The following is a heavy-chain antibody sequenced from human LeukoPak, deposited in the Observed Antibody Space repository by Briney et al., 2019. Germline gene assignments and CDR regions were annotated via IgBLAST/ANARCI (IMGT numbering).Heavy chain of an antibody. J-gene: IGHJ4*02. D-gene: IGHD3-10*01. CDR1: GGSVSSGSYY. CDR3: AKDSFTYGSGSYSYYFDY. CDR2: IYYSGIT. V-gene: IGHV4-61*01. Sequence: SETLSLTCAVSGGSVSSGSYYWSWIRQPPGKGLEWIGCIYYSGITNYNPSLKSRVTILVDTSKNQISLKLSSVTAADTAVYYCAKDSFTYGSGSYSYYFDYWGQGTLVTVSS.